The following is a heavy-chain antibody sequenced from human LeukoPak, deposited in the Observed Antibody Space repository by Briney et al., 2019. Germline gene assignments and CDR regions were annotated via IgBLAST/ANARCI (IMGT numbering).Heavy chain of an antibody. CDR3: ARDRDSSGWYLYFDY. D-gene: IGHD6-19*01. CDR2: ISAYNGNT. V-gene: IGHV1-18*01. Sequence: GASVKVSCKASGYTFTSYGISWVRQAPGQGLEWMGWISAYNGNTNYAQKLQGRVTMTTDTSTSTAYMELGSLRSDDTAVYYCARDRDSSGWYLYFDYWGQGTLVTVSS. CDR1: GYTFTSYG. J-gene: IGHJ4*02.